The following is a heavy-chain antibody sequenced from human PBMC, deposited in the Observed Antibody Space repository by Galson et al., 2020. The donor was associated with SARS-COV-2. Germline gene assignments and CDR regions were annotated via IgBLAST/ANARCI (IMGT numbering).Heavy chain of an antibody. J-gene: IGHJ5*02. D-gene: IGHD3-22*01. V-gene: IGHV4-38-2*02. Sequence: ASETLSLTCTVSGYSISSGYYWGWIRQPPGKGLEWIGSIYHSGSTYYNPSLKSRVTISVDTSKNQFSLKLSSVTAADTAVYYCARVHPITMIVYGWFDPWGQGTLVTVSS. CDR3: ARVHPITMIVYGWFDP. CDR2: IYHSGST. CDR1: GYSISSGYY.